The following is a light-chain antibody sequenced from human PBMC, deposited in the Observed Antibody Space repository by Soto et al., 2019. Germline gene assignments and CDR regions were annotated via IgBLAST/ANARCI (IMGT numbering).Light chain of an antibody. J-gene: IGLJ2*01. CDR1: GSNIGSNS. CDR3: GTWESYLSVGV. Sequence: QSALTQPPSVSAAPGQTVTISCSGRGSNIGSNSVSWYQKVPGTAPKLLLYDNNKRPSGIPDRFSGSKSGTSATLGITGLQTADEADYYCGTWESYLSVGVFGGGTQLTVL. CDR2: DNN. V-gene: IGLV1-51*01.